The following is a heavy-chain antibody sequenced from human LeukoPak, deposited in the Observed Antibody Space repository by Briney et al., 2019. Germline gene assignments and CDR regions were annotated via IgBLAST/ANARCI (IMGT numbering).Heavy chain of an antibody. CDR1: GYTFTSHG. CDR2: ISAYSGKT. D-gene: IGHD6-19*01. Sequence: AASVKVSCKASGYTFTSHGISWVRQAPGQGLEWMGWISAYSGKTKYAEKFQGRVTMTTDTSTSIVYMELRSLRSDDTAVYYCAREVVGTAINWFDPWGQGTLVTVSS. CDR3: AREVVGTAINWFDP. J-gene: IGHJ5*02. V-gene: IGHV1-18*04.